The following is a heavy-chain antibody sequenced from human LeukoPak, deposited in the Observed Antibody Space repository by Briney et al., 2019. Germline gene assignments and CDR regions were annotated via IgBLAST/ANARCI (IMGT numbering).Heavy chain of an antibody. CDR1: GDSVSSNSAA. J-gene: IGHJ4*02. CDR3: ARETLGYCSGGSCYSIDY. V-gene: IGHV6-1*01. D-gene: IGHD2-15*01. Sequence: SQTLSLTCALSGDSVSSNSAAWNWIRQSPSRGLEWLGRTYYRSKWYNDYAVSVKSRITINPDTSKNQFSLQLNSVTPEDTAVYYCARETLGYCSGGSCYSIDYWGQGTLVTVSS. CDR2: TYYRSKWYN.